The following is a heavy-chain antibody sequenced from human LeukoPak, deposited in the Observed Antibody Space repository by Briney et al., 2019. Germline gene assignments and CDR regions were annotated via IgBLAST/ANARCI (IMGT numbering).Heavy chain of an antibody. CDR3: ASGFSGYAYYYYGMDV. Sequence: SETLSLACTVSGGSVSSGSYYWSWIRQPPGKGLEWIGYIYYSGSTNYNPSLKSRVTISVDTSKSQFSLKLSSVTAADTAVYYCASGFSGYAYYYYGMDVWGKGTTVTVSS. CDR1: GGSVSSGSYY. J-gene: IGHJ6*04. V-gene: IGHV4-61*01. D-gene: IGHD5-12*01. CDR2: IYYSGST.